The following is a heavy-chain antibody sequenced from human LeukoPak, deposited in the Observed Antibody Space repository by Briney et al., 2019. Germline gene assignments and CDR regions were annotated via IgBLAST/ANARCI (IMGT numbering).Heavy chain of an antibody. J-gene: IGHJ6*03. CDR2: IYTSGST. Sequence: SQTLSLTCTVSGGSISSGSYYWSWIRQPAGKGLEWIGRIYTSGSTNYNPSLKSRVTISVDTSKNQFSLKLSSVTAADTAVYYCARGARVVVPAKYYYYMDVWGKGTTVTVSS. D-gene: IGHD2-2*01. V-gene: IGHV4-61*02. CDR3: ARGARVVVPAKYYYYMDV. CDR1: GGSISSGSYY.